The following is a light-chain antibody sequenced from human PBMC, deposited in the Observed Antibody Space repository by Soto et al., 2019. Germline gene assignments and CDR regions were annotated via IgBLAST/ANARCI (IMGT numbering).Light chain of an antibody. Sequence: ETVLTQSPGALSLSPGERATLSCRASQSVSSSSLAWYQQRPGQAPRLLIYGTSSRATGIPARFSGSGSGTDFTLTISSLEPEDFAVYYCQQRSNWPITFGQGTRLEIK. J-gene: IGKJ5*01. V-gene: IGKV3D-20*02. CDR3: QQRSNWPIT. CDR1: QSVSSSS. CDR2: GTS.